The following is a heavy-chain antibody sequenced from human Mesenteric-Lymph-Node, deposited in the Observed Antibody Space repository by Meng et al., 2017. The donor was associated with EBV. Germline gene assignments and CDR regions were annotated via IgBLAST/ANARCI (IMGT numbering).Heavy chain of an antibody. CDR2: LYHSGST. V-gene: IGHV4-4*02. J-gene: IGHJ4*02. D-gene: IGHD4-11*01. Sequence: GPAGVSASGPLPLTGCFPGGSIRNYHWWHWVRQPPGKGLDWIGELYHSGSTNSTPSLKRRVTISVDKSKNQFFLNLNSVTAADTAVYYCARGREYSWGYWGQGTLVTVSS. CDR3: ARGREYSWGY. CDR1: GGSIRNYHW.